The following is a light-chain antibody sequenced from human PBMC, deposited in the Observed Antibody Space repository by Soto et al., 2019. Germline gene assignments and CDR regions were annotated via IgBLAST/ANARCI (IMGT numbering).Light chain of an antibody. CDR3: QQSYSTLFT. J-gene: IGKJ2*01. CDR1: HSINSH. V-gene: IGKV1-39*01. CDR2: GTS. Sequence: DIPLTQSPSSLSASEGDTVTITCRASHSINSHLNWYQQKSGEAPKFLIYGTSDLHTGVPSRFSGSGSGTDFTLTISSLQPEDCAIYYCQQSYSTLFTFGQGTKLEIK.